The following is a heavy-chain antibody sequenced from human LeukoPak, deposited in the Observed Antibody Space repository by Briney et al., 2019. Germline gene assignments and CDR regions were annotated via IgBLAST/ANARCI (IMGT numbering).Heavy chain of an antibody. CDR2: ISSSGITL. J-gene: IGHJ6*02. CDR3: ARDGIFVFDSRFLEWLPQNYYYGMDV. Sequence: GGSRRLSCAASGFTFSSYELTWVGRAPGKGLEWVSYISSSGITLYSADSVKGRFTISRDNAKNSLYLQMNSLRAEDTAVYYCARDGIFVFDSRFLEWLPQNYYYGMDVWGQGTTVTVSS. V-gene: IGHV3-48*03. D-gene: IGHD3-3*01. CDR1: GFTFSSYE.